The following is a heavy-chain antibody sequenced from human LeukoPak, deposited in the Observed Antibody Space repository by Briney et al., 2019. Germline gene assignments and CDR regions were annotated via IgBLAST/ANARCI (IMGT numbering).Heavy chain of an antibody. D-gene: IGHD2-15*01. V-gene: IGHV3-23*01. Sequence: GRSLRLSCAASGFTFSSSAMSWVRQVPGKGLEWVSGISASGGSTNYADSVRGRFTISRDNSKNTLYVQMNSLRGEDTAVYYCATATSWSYYYGINVWGQGTTVTVSS. CDR3: ATATSWSYYYGINV. CDR1: GFTFSSSA. J-gene: IGHJ6*02. CDR2: ISASGGST.